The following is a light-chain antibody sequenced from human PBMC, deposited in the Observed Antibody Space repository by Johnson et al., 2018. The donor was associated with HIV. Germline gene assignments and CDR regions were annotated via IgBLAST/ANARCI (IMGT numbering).Light chain of an antibody. CDR2: GNN. CDR1: SSNIGNNY. Sequence: QSVLTQPPSVSAAPGQKVTISCSGSSSNIGNNYVSWYQQFPGTAPKLLIYGNNKRPSGIPDRFPGSKSGTSATLGITGLQTGDEANYYCGTWDSSMSAVFGSGTKVTAL. CDR3: GTWDSSMSAV. J-gene: IGLJ1*01. V-gene: IGLV1-51*01.